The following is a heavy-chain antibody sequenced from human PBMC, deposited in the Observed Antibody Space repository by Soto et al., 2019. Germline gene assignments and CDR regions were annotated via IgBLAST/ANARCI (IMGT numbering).Heavy chain of an antibody. V-gene: IGHV3-30*18. CDR2: ISYDGSNK. Sequence: QVQLVESGGGVVQPGRSLRLSCAASGFTFSSYGMHWVRQAPGKGLEWVAVISYDGSNKYYADSVEGRFTISRDNSKNTLYLQMNSLRAEDTAVYSCAKDVRYYFDYWGQGTLVTVSS. J-gene: IGHJ4*02. CDR1: GFTFSSYG. CDR3: AKDVRYYFDY. D-gene: IGHD4-17*01.